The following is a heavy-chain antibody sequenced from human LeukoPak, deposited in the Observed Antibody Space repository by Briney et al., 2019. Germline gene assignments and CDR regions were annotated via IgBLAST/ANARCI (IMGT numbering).Heavy chain of an antibody. Sequence: PSETLSLTCTVSGDSISSSSYYWGWIRQPPGKGLEWIGSIYYSGDTYYNPSLKSRRVTISVDTSKNQFSLRLSSVTAADTAVYCCARHQWHYYYYMGVWGKGSTVTVSS. V-gene: IGHV4-39*01. D-gene: IGHD6-19*01. CDR3: ARHQWHYYYYMGV. CDR2: IYYSGDT. J-gene: IGHJ6*03. CDR1: GDSISSSSYY.